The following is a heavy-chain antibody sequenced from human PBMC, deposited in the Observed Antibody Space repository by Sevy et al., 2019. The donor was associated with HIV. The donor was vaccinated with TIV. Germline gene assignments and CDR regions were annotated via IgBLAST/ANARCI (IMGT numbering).Heavy chain of an antibody. Sequence: ASVKVSCKASGGTFSSYAISWVRQAPGQGLEWMGGIIPIFGTANYAQKFQGRVTITADESTSTAYMELSSLRAEDTAVYYCAKGPSPMITFGGVADYWGQGTLVTVSS. CDR1: GGTFSSYA. V-gene: IGHV1-69*13. D-gene: IGHD3-16*01. J-gene: IGHJ4*02. CDR3: AKGPSPMITFGGVADY. CDR2: IIPIFGTA.